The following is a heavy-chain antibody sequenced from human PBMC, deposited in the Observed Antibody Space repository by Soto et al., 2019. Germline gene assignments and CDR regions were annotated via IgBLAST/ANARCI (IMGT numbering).Heavy chain of an antibody. D-gene: IGHD6-6*01. CDR1: GFTFSNAW. J-gene: IGHJ4*02. Sequence: GGSLRLSCAASGFTFSNAWMSWVRQAPGKGLEWVGRIKSKTDGGTTDYAAPVKGRFTISRDDSKNTLYLQMNSLKTEDTAVYYCTSLELVRGFDYWGQGTLVTVSS. CDR2: IKSKTDGGTT. CDR3: TSLELVRGFDY. V-gene: IGHV3-15*01.